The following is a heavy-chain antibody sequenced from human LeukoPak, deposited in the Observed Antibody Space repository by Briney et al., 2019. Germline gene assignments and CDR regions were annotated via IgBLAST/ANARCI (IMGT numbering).Heavy chain of an antibody. CDR1: GFTFSSYA. D-gene: IGHD2-15*01. CDR2: ISGSGGST. V-gene: IGHV3-23*01. CDR3: AKVSGYCSGGSCYGGFDY. J-gene: IGHJ4*02. Sequence: GGSLRLSCAASGFTFSSYAMSWVRQAPGKGLEWVSAISGSGGSTYYADSVKGRFTISRDNSKNTLYLQMNSLRAEDTAVYYCAKVSGYCSGGSCYGGFDYWGQGTLVTVSS.